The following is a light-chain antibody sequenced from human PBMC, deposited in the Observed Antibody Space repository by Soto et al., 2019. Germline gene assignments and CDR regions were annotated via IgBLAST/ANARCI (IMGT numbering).Light chain of an antibody. CDR2: GAS. CDR1: QSVSSN. CDR3: QHYNNWPSYT. J-gene: IGKJ2*01. V-gene: IGKV3-15*01. Sequence: EIVMTQSPATLSVSPGERATLSCRASQSVSSNLAWYQQKPGQAPRLLIYGASTRATGIPARFSGSGSGTEFTLTITSLHSEDSAVYYCQHYNNWPSYTFGQGTKLEIK.